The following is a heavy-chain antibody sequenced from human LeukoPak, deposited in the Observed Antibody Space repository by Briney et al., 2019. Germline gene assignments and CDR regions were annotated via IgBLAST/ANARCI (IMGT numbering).Heavy chain of an antibody. CDR3: ARNFDMKGFDP. V-gene: IGHV1-2*02. CDR2: INSDSGFT. D-gene: IGHD3-9*01. Sequence: ASVKVSCKASGYTFTGYYMNWVRQAPGQGLEWMGWINSDSGFTKYAQKFQGRVTMTRDTSITTVYMDLTRLTSDDTAVYNCARNFDMKGFDPWGQGTLVTVSS. CDR1: GYTFTGYY. J-gene: IGHJ5*02.